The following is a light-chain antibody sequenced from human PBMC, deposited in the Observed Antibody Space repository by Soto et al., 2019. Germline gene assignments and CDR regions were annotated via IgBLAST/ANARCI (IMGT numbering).Light chain of an antibody. Sequence: QSALTQPASVSGSPGQPITISGSGTSSYIGAYKYVSWYQQQPGKVPKLMIYEVNNRPSGVSDRFSASKSGNTASLTISGLQAEDEAYYYCSSYTGSENWMFGGGTKLTVL. V-gene: IGLV2-14*01. CDR3: SSYTGSENWM. CDR2: EVN. CDR1: SSYIGAYKY. J-gene: IGLJ3*02.